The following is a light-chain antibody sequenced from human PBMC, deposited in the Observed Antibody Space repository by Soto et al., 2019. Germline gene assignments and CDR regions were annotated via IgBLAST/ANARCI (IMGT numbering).Light chain of an antibody. CDR1: ENINNW. CDR2: ETS. V-gene: IGKV1-12*01. Sequence: DIQMTQSPSSVSASVGDRVTITCRASENINNWLDWYQQKPGKAPNLLIYETSTLQSGVPSRFSGSRSGADFTXTXSSXXXXDFATYYCQQASSYPLTFGGGTMVE. J-gene: IGKJ4*01. CDR3: QQASSYPLT.